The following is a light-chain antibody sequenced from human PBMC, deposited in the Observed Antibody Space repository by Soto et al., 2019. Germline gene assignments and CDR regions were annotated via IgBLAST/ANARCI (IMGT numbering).Light chain of an antibody. CDR2: DIS. CDR1: QSVSSY. CDR3: QQRSNWPPEVT. Sequence: ETVLTQSPATLSLSPGERATLSCRASQSVSSYLAWYQQKPGQAPRLIIYDISDRATGIPARFSGSGSGTDFTLTISSLEPEDFAIYYCQQRSNWPPEVTFGQGTRLEIK. V-gene: IGKV3-11*01. J-gene: IGKJ5*01.